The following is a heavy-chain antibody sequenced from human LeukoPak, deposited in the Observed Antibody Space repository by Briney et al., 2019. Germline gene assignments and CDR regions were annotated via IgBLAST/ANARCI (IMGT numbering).Heavy chain of an antibody. CDR1: GFTLSSYA. V-gene: IGHV3-30-3*01. CDR2: ISYDGSNK. CDR3: ASPERLGYDFWSGYSAYYYYGMDV. J-gene: IGHJ6*02. Sequence: GGSLRLSCAASGFTLSSYAMHWVRQAPGKGLEWVAVISYDGSNKYYADSVKGRFTISRDNSKNTLYLHMNSLRAEDTAVYYCASPERLGYDFWSGYSAYYYYGMDVWGQGTTVTVSS. D-gene: IGHD3-3*01.